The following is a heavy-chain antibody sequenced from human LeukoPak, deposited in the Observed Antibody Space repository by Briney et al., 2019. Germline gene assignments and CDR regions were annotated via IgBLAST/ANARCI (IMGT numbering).Heavy chain of an antibody. CDR3: TRGYYDSSTIDY. J-gene: IGHJ4*02. D-gene: IGHD3-22*01. CDR1: GYTFTSYD. CDR2: MNPNSGNT. Sequence: ASVKVSCKASGYTFTSYDINWVRQATGQGLEWMGWMNPNSGNTGYAQKFQGRVTMTRNTSISTAYMELSSLRSEDTAVYYCTRGYYDSSTIDYWGQGTLVTVSS. V-gene: IGHV1-8*01.